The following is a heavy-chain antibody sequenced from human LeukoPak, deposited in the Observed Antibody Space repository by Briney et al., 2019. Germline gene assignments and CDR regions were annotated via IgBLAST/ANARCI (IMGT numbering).Heavy chain of an antibody. D-gene: IGHD6-13*01. J-gene: IGHJ4*02. V-gene: IGHV3-11*05. Sequence: KPGGSLRLSCAASGFTFSDYCMSWIRQAPGKGLEWVSYISSSSSYTNYADSVKGRFTISRDNAKNSLYLQMNSLRAEDTAVYYCARATYGEGYSSSWTAFDYWGQGTLVTVSS. CDR1: GFTFSDYC. CDR2: ISSSSSYT. CDR3: ARATYGEGYSSSWTAFDY.